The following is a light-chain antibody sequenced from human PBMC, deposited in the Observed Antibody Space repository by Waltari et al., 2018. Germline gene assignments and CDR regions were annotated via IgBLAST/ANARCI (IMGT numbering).Light chain of an antibody. V-gene: IGLV2-8*01. Sequence: SASGSPGQSVTISCTGTSSDVGGYNYVSWYQQHPGKAPKLMIYGVSKRPSGVPDRFSGSKSGNTASLTVSGLQAEDEADYYCSSFAGSNNYVFGTGTKVTAL. J-gene: IGLJ1*01. CDR2: GVS. CDR3: SSFAGSNNYV. CDR1: SSDVGGYNY.